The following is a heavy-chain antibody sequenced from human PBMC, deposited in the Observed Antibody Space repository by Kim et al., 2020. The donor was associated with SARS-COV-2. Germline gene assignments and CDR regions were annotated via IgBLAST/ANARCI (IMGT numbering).Heavy chain of an antibody. Sequence: GGSLRLSCAASGFTFSSYWMSWVRQAPGKGLEWVANIKQDGSEKYFVDSVKGRFTISRDNAKNSLYLQMNSLRAEDTAVYYCARHPPYYDILTGYYYFYYYGMDVWGQGTTVTVSS. CDR1: GFTFSSYW. V-gene: IGHV3-7*03. CDR2: IKQDGSEK. D-gene: IGHD3-9*01. J-gene: IGHJ6*02. CDR3: ARHPPYYDILTGYYYFYYYGMDV.